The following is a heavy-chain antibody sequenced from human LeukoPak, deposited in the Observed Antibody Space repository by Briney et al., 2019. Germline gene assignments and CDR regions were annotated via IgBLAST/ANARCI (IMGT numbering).Heavy chain of an antibody. D-gene: IGHD3-22*01. CDR3: ARFPHYYDSSGIAXX. CDR1: GYTFTGYY. CDR2: INPNSGGT. J-gene: IGHJ4*02. Sequence: ASVKVSCKASGYTFTGYYMHWVRQAPGRGLEWMGRINPNSGGTNYAQKFQGRVTMTRDTSISTAYMELSRLRSDDTAVYYCARFPHYYDSSGIAXXWGQGTLVT. V-gene: IGHV1-2*06.